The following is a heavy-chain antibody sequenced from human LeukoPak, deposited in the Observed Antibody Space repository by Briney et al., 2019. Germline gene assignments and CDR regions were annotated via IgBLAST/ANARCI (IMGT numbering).Heavy chain of an antibody. V-gene: IGHV3-23*01. D-gene: IGHD6-13*01. CDR2: ISGSGGST. CDR3: AKSKGYSSSWPFDY. J-gene: IGHJ4*02. Sequence: GGSLRLSCAASGFTFSSYGMSWVRQAPGKGLEWVSAISGSGGSTYYADSVKGRFTISRDNSKNTLYLQMNSLRAEDTAVYYCAKSKGYSSSWPFDYWGQGTLVTVAS. CDR1: GFTFSSYG.